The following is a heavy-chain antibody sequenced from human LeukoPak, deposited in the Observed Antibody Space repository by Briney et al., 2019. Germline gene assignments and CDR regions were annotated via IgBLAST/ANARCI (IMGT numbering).Heavy chain of an antibody. CDR1: GYTLTDYY. CDR2: INPNSGGT. CDR3: ARVGYYESSGYYEY. V-gene: IGHV1-2*06. D-gene: IGHD3-22*01. J-gene: IGHJ4*02. Sequence: ASVKVSCKASGYTLTDYYMHWVRQAPGQGLEWMGRINPNSGGTNYAQKFQGRVTMTRDTSISTVYMEPSRLRSDDTAVYYCARVGYYESSGYYEYWGQGTLVTVSS.